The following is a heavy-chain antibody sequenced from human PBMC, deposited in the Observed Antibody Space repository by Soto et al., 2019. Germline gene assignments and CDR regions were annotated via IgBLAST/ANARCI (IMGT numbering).Heavy chain of an antibody. Sequence: ASVKVSCKASGYTFTGYYMHWVRQAPGQGLEWMGWINPNSGGTNYAQKFQGWVTMTRDTSISTAYMELSRLRSDDTAVYYCARDQAGDSSGYYSYYYGMDVWGQGTTVTVSS. CDR1: GYTFTGYY. CDR2: INPNSGGT. CDR3: ARDQAGDSSGYYSYYYGMDV. D-gene: IGHD3-22*01. V-gene: IGHV1-2*04. J-gene: IGHJ6*02.